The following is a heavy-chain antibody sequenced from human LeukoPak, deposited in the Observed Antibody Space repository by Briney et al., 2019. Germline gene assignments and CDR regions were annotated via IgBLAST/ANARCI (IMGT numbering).Heavy chain of an antibody. Sequence: ASVHVSCKASGYTFTSYDINWVRQATGQGLEWMGWMNPNSGNTYYAQKFQGRLTMTRDTSINTVYMELNSLRSEDTAVYYCTRYVVHGTHGFDPWGQGTLVTVSS. CDR2: MNPNSGNT. J-gene: IGHJ5*02. CDR1: GYTFTSYD. CDR3: TRYVVHGTHGFDP. V-gene: IGHV1-8*01. D-gene: IGHD1-1*01.